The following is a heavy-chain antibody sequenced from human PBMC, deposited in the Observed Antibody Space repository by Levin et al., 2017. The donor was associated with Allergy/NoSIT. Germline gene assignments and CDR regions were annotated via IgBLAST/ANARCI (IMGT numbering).Heavy chain of an antibody. D-gene: IGHD3-10*01. J-gene: IGHJ3*02. CDR3: ARDSRPFYYGSGSYLVDAFDS. CDR2: ISYDGSNK. V-gene: IGHV3-30-3*01. Sequence: GGSLRLSCAASGFTFSSYAMHWVRQAPGKGLEWVAVISYDGSNKYYADSVKGRFTISRDNSKNTLYLQMNSLRAEDTAVYYCARDSRPFYYGSGSYLVDAFDSWGQGTMVTVSS. CDR1: GFTFSSYA.